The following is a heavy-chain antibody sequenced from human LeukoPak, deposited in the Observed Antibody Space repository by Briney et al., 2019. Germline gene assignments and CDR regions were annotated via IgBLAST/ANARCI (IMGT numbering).Heavy chain of an antibody. Sequence: SETLSLTCTVSGGSISNYYWGWIRQPPGKGLEWIGYIYYSGSTSYNPSLKSRVAISVETSKNQFSVNLSSVTAADTAVYYCARATYDGPLYFGYWGQGTLVTVSS. CDR1: GGSISNYY. J-gene: IGHJ4*02. D-gene: IGHD3-3*01. CDR3: ARATYDGPLYFGY. V-gene: IGHV4-59*01. CDR2: IYYSGST.